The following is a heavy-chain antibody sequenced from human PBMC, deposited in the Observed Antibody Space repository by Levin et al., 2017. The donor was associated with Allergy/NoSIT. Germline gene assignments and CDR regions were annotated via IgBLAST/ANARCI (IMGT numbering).Heavy chain of an antibody. Sequence: GGSLRLSCSASGFTFSSYAMHWVRQAPGKGLEYVSAISSNGGSTYYADSVKGRFTISRDNSKNTLYLQMSSLRAEDTAVYYCVKAFRSGSYYFDYWGQGTLVTVSS. V-gene: IGHV3-64D*06. CDR1: GFTFSSYA. CDR3: VKAFRSGSYYFDY. CDR2: ISSNGGST. D-gene: IGHD1-26*01. J-gene: IGHJ4*02.